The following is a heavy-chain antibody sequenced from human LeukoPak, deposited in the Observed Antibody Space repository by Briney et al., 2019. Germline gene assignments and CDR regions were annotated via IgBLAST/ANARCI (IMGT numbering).Heavy chain of an antibody. Sequence: SETLSLTCAVYGGSFSGYYWSWIRQPPGKGLEWIGEINHSGSTNYNPSLKSRVTISVDTSKNQFSLKLSPVTAADTAVYYCAGRPLYYYDSSGYYYVLWGQGTLVTVSS. V-gene: IGHV4-34*01. CDR3: AGRPLYYYDSSGYYYVL. CDR2: INHSGST. CDR1: GGSFSGYY. J-gene: IGHJ4*02. D-gene: IGHD3-22*01.